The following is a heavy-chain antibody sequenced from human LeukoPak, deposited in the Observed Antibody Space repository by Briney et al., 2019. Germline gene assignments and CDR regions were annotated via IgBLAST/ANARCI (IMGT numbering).Heavy chain of an antibody. Sequence: ASVKVSCKASGYTFTSYDINRVRQATGQGLEWMGWMNPNSGNTGYAQKFQGRVTMTRNTSISTAYMELSSLRSEDTAVYYCARGSYDFWSGYLAYYHYYYMDVWGKGTTVTVSS. D-gene: IGHD3-3*01. CDR3: ARGSYDFWSGYLAYYHYYYMDV. V-gene: IGHV1-8*01. CDR2: MNPNSGNT. CDR1: GYTFTSYD. J-gene: IGHJ6*03.